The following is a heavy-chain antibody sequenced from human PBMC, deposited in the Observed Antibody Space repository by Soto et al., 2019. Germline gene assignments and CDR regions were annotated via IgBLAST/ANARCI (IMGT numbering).Heavy chain of an antibody. D-gene: IGHD4-17*01. CDR1: GYTFTDYY. V-gene: IGHV1-8*02. CDR3: ARTAGELDG. CDR2: MNPKSGYT. J-gene: IGHJ6*02. Sequence: GASVKVSCKASGYTFTDYYIHWVRQAPGQGLEWIGWMNPKSGYTGYAEKFQGRVTMSRNTPISTAYMELSSLRFEDTAVYYCARTAGELDGWGQRTTVTVAS.